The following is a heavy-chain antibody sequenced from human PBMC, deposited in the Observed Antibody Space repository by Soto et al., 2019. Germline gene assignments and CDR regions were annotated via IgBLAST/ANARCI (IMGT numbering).Heavy chain of an antibody. Sequence: PSETLSLTCNVSGGAIPGYYWNWIRQPPGKGLEWTGYVYFSGSTKYNPSLKSRVTILVDMSKNQFSLRLTSVTSADTAVYYCSRERGAVASTADAFDIWGQGTMVTVSS. CDR1: GGAIPGYY. J-gene: IGHJ3*02. V-gene: IGHV4-59*01. CDR2: VYFSGST. CDR3: SRERGAVASTADAFDI. D-gene: IGHD6-19*01.